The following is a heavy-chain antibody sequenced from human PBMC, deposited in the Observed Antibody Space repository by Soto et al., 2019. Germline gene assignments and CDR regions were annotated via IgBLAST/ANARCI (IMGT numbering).Heavy chain of an antibody. Sequence: QVQLQESGPGLVKPSQTLSLTCTVSGGSISSGGYYWSWIRQHPGKGLEWIGYIYYSGSTYYNPSLKSRVTISVDTSKNQFSLKLSSVTAADTAVYYCAGPGYCTNGVCYDAFDIWGQGTMVTVSS. CDR1: GGSISSGGYY. J-gene: IGHJ3*02. D-gene: IGHD2-8*01. CDR3: AGPGYCTNGVCYDAFDI. V-gene: IGHV4-31*03. CDR2: IYYSGST.